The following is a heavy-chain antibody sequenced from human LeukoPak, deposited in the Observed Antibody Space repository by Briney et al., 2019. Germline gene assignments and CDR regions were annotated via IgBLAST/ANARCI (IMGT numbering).Heavy chain of an antibody. Sequence: GGSLRLSCAASGFTFSSYGIHWVRQAPGKGLEWVAVIWYDGSNKYYADSVKGRFTISRDNSKNTLYLQKNSLRAEDTAVYYCAKDISRWSKGEYYFDYWGQGTLVTVSS. CDR2: IWYDGSNK. J-gene: IGHJ4*02. CDR3: AKDISRWSKGEYYFDY. V-gene: IGHV3-33*06. CDR1: GFTFSSYG. D-gene: IGHD3-10*01.